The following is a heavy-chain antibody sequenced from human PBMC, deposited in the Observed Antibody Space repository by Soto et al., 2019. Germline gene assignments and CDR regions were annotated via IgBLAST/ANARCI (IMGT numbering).Heavy chain of an antibody. V-gene: IGHV1-18*01. Sequence: ASVKVSCKASGYIFTSQGISWVRQAPGQGLEWMGWISTYNGNPNYAQKLQGRVTMTTNTSTTTAFLELRSLTSDDTAVYYCARGRARALDYWGQGTPVTVSS. J-gene: IGHJ4*02. CDR1: GYIFTSQG. CDR2: ISTYNGNP. CDR3: ARGRARALDY. D-gene: IGHD6-6*01.